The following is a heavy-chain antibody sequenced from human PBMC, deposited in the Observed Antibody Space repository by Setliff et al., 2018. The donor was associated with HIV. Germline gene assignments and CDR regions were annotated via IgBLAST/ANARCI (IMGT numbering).Heavy chain of an antibody. CDR1: GYSINIAYY. V-gene: IGHV4-38-2*01. Sequence: SETLSLTCAVSGYSINIAYYWGWIRQSPGKRLEWIGFIYYSGSTNYSPSLKSRVTISLDSSKDQFSLKLTSVTAADTAVYYCARTLRAAAMGYFDYWGQGTLVTVSS. CDR2: IYYSGST. CDR3: ARTLRAAAMGYFDY. J-gene: IGHJ4*02. D-gene: IGHD5-18*01.